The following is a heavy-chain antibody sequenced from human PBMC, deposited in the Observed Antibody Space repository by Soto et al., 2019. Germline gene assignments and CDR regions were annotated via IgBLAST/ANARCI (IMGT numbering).Heavy chain of an antibody. D-gene: IGHD6-13*01. CDR3: AKTRYSSSWYLPNWFDP. CDR1: GFTFSSYG. V-gene: IGHV3-30*18. Sequence: QVQLVESGGGVVQPGRSLRLSCAASGFTFSSYGMHWVRQAPGKGLEWVAVISYDGSNKYYADSVKGRFTISRDNSKNTXYLQMNSLRAEDTAVYYCAKTRYSSSWYLPNWFDPWGQGTLVTVSS. J-gene: IGHJ5*02. CDR2: ISYDGSNK.